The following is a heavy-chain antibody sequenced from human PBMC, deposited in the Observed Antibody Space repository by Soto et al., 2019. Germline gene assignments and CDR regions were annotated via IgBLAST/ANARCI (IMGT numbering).Heavy chain of an antibody. D-gene: IGHD1-26*01. CDR3: ATEGAKTTWNFDF. V-gene: IGHV3-30*03. CDR1: GFTFSSYG. CDR2: ISYDGSNK. Sequence: GGSLRLSCAASGFTFSSYGMHWVRQAPGKGLEWVAVISYDGSNKYYADSVRGRFIISRDNSRNTVSLEMNSLRGEDSALYYCATEGAKTTWNFDFWGQGTKVTVSS. J-gene: IGHJ4*02.